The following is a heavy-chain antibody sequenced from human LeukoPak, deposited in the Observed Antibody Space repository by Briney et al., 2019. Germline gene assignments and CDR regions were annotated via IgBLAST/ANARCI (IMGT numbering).Heavy chain of an antibody. CDR2: IYTSGST. CDR1: GGSISSYY. Sequence: SETLSLTCTVSGGSISSYYWSWIRQPAGKGLEWIGRIYTSGSTNYNPSLKSRVTMSVDASKNQFSLKLSSVTAADTAVYYCARGRWRYCSGGSCYGAFDIWGQGTMVTVSS. D-gene: IGHD2-15*01. V-gene: IGHV4-4*07. J-gene: IGHJ3*02. CDR3: ARGRWRYCSGGSCYGAFDI.